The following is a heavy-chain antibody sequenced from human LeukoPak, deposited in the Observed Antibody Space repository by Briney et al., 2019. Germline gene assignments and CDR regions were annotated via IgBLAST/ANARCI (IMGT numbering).Heavy chain of an antibody. Sequence: GGSLRLSCAASGFTISTYGMSWVRQAPGKGLEWVSSISGGTTYYPDSVKGRFTISRDNSKNTVSLQMNSLRAEDTAVYYCAKSVYHSGNDWGQGTLVTVSS. CDR3: AKSVYHSGND. V-gene: IGHV3-23*01. CDR1: GFTISTYG. J-gene: IGHJ4*02. CDR2: ISGGTT. D-gene: IGHD3-10*01.